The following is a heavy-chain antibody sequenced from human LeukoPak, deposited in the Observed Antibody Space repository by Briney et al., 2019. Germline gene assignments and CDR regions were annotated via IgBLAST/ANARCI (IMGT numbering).Heavy chain of an antibody. D-gene: IGHD2-21*02. CDR3: ANLLAVTESYFDY. CDR1: GFTFSSYA. J-gene: IGHJ4*02. V-gene: IGHV3-23*01. CDR2: ISGSGGNT. Sequence: PGGSLRLSCAASGFTFSSYAMSWVRQAPGKGLEWVSVISGSGGNTYYADSVKGRFTISRDNSKNTLYLQMNSLRAEDTAIYYCANLLAVTESYFDYWGQGTLVTVSS.